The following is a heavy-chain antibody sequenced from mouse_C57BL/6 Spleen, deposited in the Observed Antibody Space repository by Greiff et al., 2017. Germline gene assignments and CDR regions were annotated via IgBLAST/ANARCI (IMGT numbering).Heavy chain of an antibody. Sequence: EVKLVESGGGLVKPGGSLKLSCAASGFTFSSYAMSWVRQTPEKRLEWVATISDGGSYTYYPDNVKGRVTISRDKTKNNLYLQMSHLKSEDTAMYYCARDAFYDGYYYFDYWGQGTTLTVSS. D-gene: IGHD2-3*01. J-gene: IGHJ2*01. CDR1: GFTFSSYA. CDR2: ISDGGSYT. V-gene: IGHV5-4*01. CDR3: ARDAFYDGYYYFDY.